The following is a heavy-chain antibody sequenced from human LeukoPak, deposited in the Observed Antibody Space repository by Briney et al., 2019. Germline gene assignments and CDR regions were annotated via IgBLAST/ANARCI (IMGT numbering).Heavy chain of an antibody. V-gene: IGHV1-46*01. CDR3: ARGTFDYYFDY. Sequence: ASVKVSCKAFGYTFTSNYMHWVRQAPGQGPEWMGVISPSGGSTTYAQKFQGRVTLTRDMSTSTDYLELSSLRSEDTAVYYCARGTFDYYFDYWGQGTLVTVSS. J-gene: IGHJ4*02. D-gene: IGHD1-1*01. CDR1: GYTFTSNY. CDR2: ISPSGGST.